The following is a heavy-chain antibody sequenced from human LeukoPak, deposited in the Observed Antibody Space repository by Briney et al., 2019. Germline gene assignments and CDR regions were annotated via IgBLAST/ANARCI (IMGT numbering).Heavy chain of an antibody. CDR3: AKDQGGYYYGSGSYYPPHFDY. D-gene: IGHD3-10*01. J-gene: IGHJ4*02. Sequence: PGGSLRLSCAASGFTFSSYGMHWVRQAPGKGLEWVAVISYDGSNKYYADSVKGRFTISRDNSKNTLYLQMNSLRAEDTAVYYCAKDQGGYYYGSGSYYPPHFDYWGQGTLVTVSS. V-gene: IGHV3-30*18. CDR1: GFTFSSYG. CDR2: ISYDGSNK.